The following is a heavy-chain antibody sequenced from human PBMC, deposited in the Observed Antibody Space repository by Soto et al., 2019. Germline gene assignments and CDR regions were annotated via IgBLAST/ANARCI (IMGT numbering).Heavy chain of an antibody. J-gene: IGHJ4*02. CDR1: GCTFSCYA. Sequence: GVSVNCSFNTSGCTFSCYAISWVRQAPGQVLDCIGGIIPIFGTANYAQKFQGRVTIKADESTSKAYMELSSLRSEDTAVDYCQRAKGEGDMGGYYGYGGQGTLVTVSS. CDR3: QRAKGEGDMGGYYGY. V-gene: IGHV1-69*13. CDR2: IIPIFGTA. D-gene: IGHD3-3*01.